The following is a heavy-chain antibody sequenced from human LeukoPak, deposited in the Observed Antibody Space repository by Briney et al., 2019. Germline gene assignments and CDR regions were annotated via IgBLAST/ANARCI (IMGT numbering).Heavy chain of an antibody. Sequence: PGGSLRLSCAASQFTFTYYAIHWVRQAPGKGLEWVTSLSYDGGDKHYADSVKGRFTVSRDSSKNTVYLQMNGLTTADTAVYHCGKDLAGGALDVWGQGTTVTVS. D-gene: IGHD4/OR15-4a*01. CDR1: QFTFTYYA. V-gene: IGHV3-30-3*01. CDR3: GKDLAGGALDV. CDR2: LSYDGGDK. J-gene: IGHJ6*02.